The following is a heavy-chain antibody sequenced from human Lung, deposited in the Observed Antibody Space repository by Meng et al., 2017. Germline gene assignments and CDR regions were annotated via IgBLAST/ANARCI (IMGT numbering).Heavy chain of an antibody. J-gene: IGHJ4*02. CDR2: INPKSGDT. CDR1: GYNYPDYY. CDR3: ARDEDISAAGKLFGDY. Sequence: QSASEVKEPGPPVKVSCKPSGYNYPDYYIHWGRRAPGQGLEWMGRINPKSGDTHYAQKFQARVTMTGDTSISTAYMELSGLRSDDTAMYYCARDEDISAAGKLFGDYWGQGTLVTVSS. D-gene: IGHD6-25*01. V-gene: IGHV1-2*06.